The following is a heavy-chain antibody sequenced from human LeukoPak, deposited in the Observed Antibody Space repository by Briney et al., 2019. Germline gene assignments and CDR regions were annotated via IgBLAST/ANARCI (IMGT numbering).Heavy chain of an antibody. D-gene: IGHD4-17*01. J-gene: IGHJ4*02. V-gene: IGHV3-30*03. CDR3: ATDHGFHYGAYFDY. Sequence: GGSLGLSCAASGFTFNSFGMHWVRQAPGKGLEWVAVISYDGSNKYSADSVKGRFTISRDNSKNTLYLQMNSLRPEDTAVYYCATDHGFHYGAYFDYWGQGTLVTVSS. CDR2: ISYDGSNK. CDR1: GFTFNSFG.